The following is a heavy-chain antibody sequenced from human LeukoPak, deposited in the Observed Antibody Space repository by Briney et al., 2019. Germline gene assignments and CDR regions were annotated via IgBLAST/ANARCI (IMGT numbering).Heavy chain of an antibody. V-gene: IGHV4-59*08. D-gene: IGHD3-10*01. CDR1: GGSISSYY. J-gene: IGHJ6*02. Sequence: SETLSLTCTVSGGSISSYYWSWIRQPPGNGLEWIGYIYYSGSTNYNPSLKSRVTISVDTSKNQFSLKLSSVTAADTAVYYCAGSPHGSGSYRRYYYYGMDVWGQGTTVTVSS. CDR3: AGSPHGSGSYRRYYYYGMDV. CDR2: IYYSGST.